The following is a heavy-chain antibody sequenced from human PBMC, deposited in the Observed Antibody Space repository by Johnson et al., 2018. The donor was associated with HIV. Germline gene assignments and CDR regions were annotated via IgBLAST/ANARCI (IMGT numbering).Heavy chain of an antibody. CDR3: ARERDYYDSGGYWVDAFDI. CDR2: INSDGSST. CDR1: GFTVNSNY. V-gene: IGHV3-74*01. J-gene: IGHJ3*02. Sequence: EQLVESGGGLVKPGGSLRLSCAASGFTVNSNYMTWVRQAPGKGLEWVSRINSDGSSTNYADSVKGRFSISRDNAENTLYLQMNSLRAEDTAVYYCARERDYYDSGGYWVDAFDIWGQGTMVTVSS. D-gene: IGHD3-22*01.